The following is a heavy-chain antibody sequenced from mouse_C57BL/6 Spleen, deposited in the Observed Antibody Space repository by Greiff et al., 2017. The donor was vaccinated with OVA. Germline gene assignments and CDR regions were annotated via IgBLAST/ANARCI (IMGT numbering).Heavy chain of an antibody. V-gene: IGHV1-82*01. D-gene: IGHD2-4*01. J-gene: IGHJ2*01. Sequence: QVQLQQSGPELVKPGASVKISCKASGYAFSSSWMNWVKQRPGKGLEWIGRIYPGDGDTNYNGKFKGKATLTADKSSSTAYMQLSSLTSEDSAVSFCARSDYERYFDYWGQGTTLTVSS. CDR1: GYAFSSSW. CDR2: IYPGDGDT. CDR3: ARSDYERYFDY.